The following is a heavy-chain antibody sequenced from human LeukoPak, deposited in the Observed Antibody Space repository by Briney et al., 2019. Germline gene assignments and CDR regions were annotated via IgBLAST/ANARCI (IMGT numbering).Heavy chain of an antibody. V-gene: IGHV3-73*01. CDR3: TRPTYGDYYLDAFDI. CDR2: IRSKANSYAT. Sequence: GGSLRLSCAASGFTFSGSAMHWVRQASGKGLEWVGRIRSKANSYATAYAASVKGRFTISRDDSKNTAYPQMNSLKTEDTAVYYCTRPTYGDYYLDAFDIWGQGTMVTVSS. J-gene: IGHJ3*02. D-gene: IGHD4-17*01. CDR1: GFTFSGSA.